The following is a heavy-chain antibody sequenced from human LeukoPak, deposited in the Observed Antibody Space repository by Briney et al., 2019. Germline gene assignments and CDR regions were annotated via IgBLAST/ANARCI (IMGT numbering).Heavy chain of an antibody. Sequence: GGSLRLSCAASGFTFSSNAMHWVRQAPGKGLEWVAIISFDGNNKYYADSVKGRFTISRDNSKNTLYLKMNSLRTEDTAVYYCARDPKGGYSYGWGAFDIWGHGTMVTVSS. V-gene: IGHV3-30*04. J-gene: IGHJ3*02. CDR3: ARDPKGGYSYGWGAFDI. D-gene: IGHD5-18*01. CDR1: GFTFSSNA. CDR2: ISFDGNNK.